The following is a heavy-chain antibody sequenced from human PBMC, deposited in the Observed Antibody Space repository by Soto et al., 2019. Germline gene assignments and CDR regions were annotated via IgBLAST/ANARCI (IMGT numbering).Heavy chain of an antibody. Sequence: KQSQTLSLTCAISGDSVSSNSAAWNWIRQSPSRGLEWLGRTYYRSKWNNDYAVSVKSRITINPDTSKNQFSLQLNSVTPEDTAVYYCARDGTTGLYPHFDYWGQGTLVTVSS. CDR2: TYYRSKWNN. CDR3: ARDGTTGLYPHFDY. D-gene: IGHD1-7*01. J-gene: IGHJ4*02. CDR1: GDSVSSNSAA. V-gene: IGHV6-1*01.